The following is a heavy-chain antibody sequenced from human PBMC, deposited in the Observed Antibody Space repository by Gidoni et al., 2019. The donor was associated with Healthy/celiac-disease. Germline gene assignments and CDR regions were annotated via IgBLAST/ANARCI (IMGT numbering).Heavy chain of an antibody. CDR2: IIPTFGTA. V-gene: IGHV1-69*06. Sequence: LEWMGGIIPTFGTANYEQKFQGRVTITADTSTSTAYMELSSLRSEDTAVYYCARDSLMGATDGSYYYYGMDVWGQGTTVTVSS. J-gene: IGHJ6*02. D-gene: IGHD1-26*01. CDR3: ARDSLMGATDGSYYYYGMDV.